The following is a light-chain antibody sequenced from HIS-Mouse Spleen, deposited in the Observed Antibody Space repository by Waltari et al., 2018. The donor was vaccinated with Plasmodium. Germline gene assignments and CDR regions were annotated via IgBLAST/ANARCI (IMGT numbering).Light chain of an antibody. Sequence: SYELTQPPSVSVSPGQTARITCSGDALPKKYAYWYQQKSGQAPVMVIYEDSKRPAGIPERFSGHSSGTMATLTISGAQVDDEADYYCYSTDSSGNHRVFGGGTKLTVL. CDR2: EDS. V-gene: IGLV3-10*01. CDR3: YSTDSSGNHRV. J-gene: IGLJ3*02. CDR1: ALPKKY.